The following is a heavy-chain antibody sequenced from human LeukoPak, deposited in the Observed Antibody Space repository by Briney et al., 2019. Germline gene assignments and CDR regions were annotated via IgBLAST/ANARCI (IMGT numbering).Heavy chain of an antibody. Sequence: ASVKVSCKASGYTFTSYYVDWVRQAPGQGLEWMGIIDPGGGSTSYAQKFQGRVTMTRDTSTSTVYMELSSLRSEDTAVYYCAREEADYYFGMDVWGQGTTATVSS. CDR3: AREEADYYFGMDV. J-gene: IGHJ6*02. V-gene: IGHV1-46*01. CDR1: GYTFTSYY. CDR2: IDPGGGST.